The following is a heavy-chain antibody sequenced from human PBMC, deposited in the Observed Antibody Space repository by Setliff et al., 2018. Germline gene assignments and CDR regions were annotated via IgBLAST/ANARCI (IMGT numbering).Heavy chain of an antibody. CDR2: IYYSGST. J-gene: IGHJ4*02. V-gene: IGHV4-30-4*08. D-gene: IGHD3-10*01. CDR1: GGPISSGDYY. CDR3: ATRTYGSGSYYPTAIDY. Sequence: SETLSLTCTVSGGPISSGDYYWSWIRQPPGKGLEWIGYIYYSGSTYYNPSLKSRVTISVDTSKNQFSLKLSSVTAADTAVYYCATRTYGSGSYYPTAIDYWGQGTLVTVSS.